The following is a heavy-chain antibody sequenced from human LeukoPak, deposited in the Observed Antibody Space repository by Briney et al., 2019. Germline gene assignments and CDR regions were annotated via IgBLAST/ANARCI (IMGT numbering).Heavy chain of an antibody. D-gene: IGHD5/OR15-5a*01. Sequence: GGSLRLSCAASGFTFSIYDMHWVRQAPGKGLEWVAVISYDGSNKYCTDSVKGRFTISRDNSKNTLYLQMNSLRAEDTAVYYCAKHSVLDYWGQGTLVTVSS. V-gene: IGHV3-30*18. CDR1: GFTFSIYD. J-gene: IGHJ4*02. CDR2: ISYDGSNK. CDR3: AKHSVLDY.